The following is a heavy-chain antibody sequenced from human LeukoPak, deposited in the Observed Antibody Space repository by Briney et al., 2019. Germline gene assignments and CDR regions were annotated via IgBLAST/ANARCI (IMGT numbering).Heavy chain of an antibody. V-gene: IGHV3-15*01. CDR2: IKSKTDGGTT. D-gene: IGHD3-9*01. CDR1: GFTFSNAW. CDR3: TTENYDILTGLFQH. Sequence: PGGSLRLSCAASGFTFSNAWMSSVRHAPGKGLEWVGRIKSKTDGGTTDYAAPVKGRFTISRDDSKNTLYLQMNSLKTEDTAVYYCTTENYDILTGLFQHWGQGTLVTVSS. J-gene: IGHJ1*01.